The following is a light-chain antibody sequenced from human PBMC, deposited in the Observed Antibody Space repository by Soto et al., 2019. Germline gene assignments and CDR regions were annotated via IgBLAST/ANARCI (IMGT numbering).Light chain of an antibody. CDR1: QSVSDY. CDR3: QQRVNWPPT. Sequence: EVVLTLSSASLSLSPGDSSTLSCRADQSVSDYLAWYQQKPVQPPKLLFFDASSRATGVPHRFSAGGSGKDFTLIISSLQPEDFAVYYCQQRVNWPPTFGGGTKVDIK. V-gene: IGKV3-11*01. CDR2: DAS. J-gene: IGKJ4*01.